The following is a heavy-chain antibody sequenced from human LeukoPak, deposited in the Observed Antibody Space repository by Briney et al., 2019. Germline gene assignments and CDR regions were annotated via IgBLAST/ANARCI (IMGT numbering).Heavy chain of an antibody. J-gene: IGHJ6*03. D-gene: IGHD3-16*02. Sequence: GGSLRLSCAASGFTFSGSAMHWVRQAPGKGLEWVSAISGSGGSTYYADSVKGRFTISRDNSKNTLYLQMNSLRAEDTAVYYCAKDKFIAGRYYYYMDVWGKGTTVTVSS. V-gene: IGHV3-23*01. CDR1: GFTFSGSA. CDR2: ISGSGGST. CDR3: AKDKFIAGRYYYYMDV.